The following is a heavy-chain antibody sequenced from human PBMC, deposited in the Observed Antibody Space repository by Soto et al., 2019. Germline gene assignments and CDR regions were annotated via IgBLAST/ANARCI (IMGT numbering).Heavy chain of an antibody. D-gene: IGHD6-6*01. CDR2: IWYDGSNK. Sequence: PGGSLRLSCAASGFTFSSYGMHWVRQAPGKGLEWVAVIWYDGSNKYYADSVKGRFTISRDNSKNTLYLQMNSLRAEDTAVYYCARERGVAARRSAFDIWGQGTMVTVS. CDR3: ARERGVAARRSAFDI. J-gene: IGHJ3*02. V-gene: IGHV3-33*01. CDR1: GFTFSSYG.